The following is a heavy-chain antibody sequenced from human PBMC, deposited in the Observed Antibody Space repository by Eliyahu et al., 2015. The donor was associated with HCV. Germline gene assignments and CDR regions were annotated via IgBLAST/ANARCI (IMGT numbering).Heavy chain of an antibody. J-gene: IGHJ4*02. CDR3: ARDDGPSEY. CDR2: ISKSGTTV. V-gene: IGHV3-48*03. Sequence: EVHLVNSGGGLVQPGGSLXLXCAASGFTFSSYEMNWVRQVPGKGLEWISYISKSGTTVNYADSVKGRFTISRDNAKNFLFLQMNSLRAEDTAVYYCARDDGPSEYWGQGTQVTISS. CDR1: GFTFSSYE.